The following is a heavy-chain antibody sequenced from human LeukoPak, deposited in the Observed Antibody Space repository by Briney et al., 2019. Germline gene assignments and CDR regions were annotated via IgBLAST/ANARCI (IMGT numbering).Heavy chain of an antibody. J-gene: IGHJ4*02. CDR2: FDPEDGET. Sequence: ASVKVSCKVSGYTLTELSMHWVRQAPGKGLEWMGGFDPEDGETIYAQKFQGRVTMTEDTSTDTAYMELSSLRSEDTAVYYCATDEGITMIGGFDYWGQGTLVTVSS. CDR1: GYTLTELS. D-gene: IGHD3-22*01. CDR3: ATDEGITMIGGFDY. V-gene: IGHV1-24*01.